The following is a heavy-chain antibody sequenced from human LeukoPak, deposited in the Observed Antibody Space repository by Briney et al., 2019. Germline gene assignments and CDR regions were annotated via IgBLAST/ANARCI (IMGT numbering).Heavy chain of an antibody. CDR3: ARDWGVRGSREYTQDY. Sequence: PGRSLRLSCAASGFTFDDYAMHWVRQAPGKGLEWVSGISWNSGSIGYADSVKGRFTISRDNAKNSLYLQMNSLRAEDTAVYYCARDWGVRGSREYTQDYWGQGTLVTVSS. D-gene: IGHD3-10*01. CDR1: GFTFDDYA. CDR2: ISWNSGSI. J-gene: IGHJ4*02. V-gene: IGHV3-9*01.